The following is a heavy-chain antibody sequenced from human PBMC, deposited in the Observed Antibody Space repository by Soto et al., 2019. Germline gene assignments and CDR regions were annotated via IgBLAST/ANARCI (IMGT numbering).Heavy chain of an antibody. J-gene: IGHJ6*02. V-gene: IGHV3-30-3*01. CDR2: ISYEGSNT. Sequence: GWSLRLSCVASGFTFDTYGIHWFRQAPGKGLQWVALISYEGSNTYYADSVRGRFTISRDNSKNTLYLQMNTLRPEDTGLYYCARVTPGNNLYYFSGLDFWGQGTSVTVSS. CDR3: ARVTPGNNLYYFSGLDF. CDR1: GFTFDTYG. D-gene: IGHD1-1*01.